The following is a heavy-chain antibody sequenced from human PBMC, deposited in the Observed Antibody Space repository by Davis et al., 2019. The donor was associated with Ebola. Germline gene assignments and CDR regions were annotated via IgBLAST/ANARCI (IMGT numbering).Heavy chain of an antibody. Sequence: PGGSLRLSCAVSGGSISSSNWWSWVRQPPGKGLEWVGRIKSKTDGGTADYAAPVKGRFTISRDDSKNTLYLQMNSLKTEDTAVYYCTTDSLWTTYSSSSLLWSYYYGMDVWGQGTTVTVSS. CDR3: TTDSLWTTYSSSSLLWSYYYGMDV. V-gene: IGHV3-15*07. D-gene: IGHD6-6*01. CDR1: GGSISSSNW. J-gene: IGHJ6*02. CDR2: IKSKTDGGTA.